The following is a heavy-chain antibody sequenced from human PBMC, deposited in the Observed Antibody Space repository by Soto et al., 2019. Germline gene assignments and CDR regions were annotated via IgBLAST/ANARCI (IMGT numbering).Heavy chain of an antibody. Sequence: GGSLRLSCAASGFTFNTYPMHWVRQAPGKGLECVSAISSNGGSTYYLNSVKGRFTISRDNSKNRLYLQMDSLRADDMGVYFCARKSGGDCYDYWGQGTLVTVSS. CDR3: ARKSGGDCYDY. D-gene: IGHD2-21*02. CDR2: ISSNGGST. J-gene: IGHJ4*02. CDR1: GFTFNTYP. V-gene: IGHV3-64*01.